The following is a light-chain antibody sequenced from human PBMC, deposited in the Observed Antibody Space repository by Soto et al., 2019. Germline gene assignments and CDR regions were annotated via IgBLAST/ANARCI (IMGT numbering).Light chain of an antibody. CDR3: SSYAGSSNSV. CDR2: EVN. V-gene: IGLV2-8*01. J-gene: IGLJ1*01. CDR1: SSDVGGYNY. Sequence: QSALTQPPSASGSHGQSVTISCTGTSSDVGGYNYVSWYQQHPGKAPKLMIYEVNKRPSGVPDRFSGSKSGNTASLTVSGLQAEDEADYYCSSYAGSSNSVFGTGTKVTVL.